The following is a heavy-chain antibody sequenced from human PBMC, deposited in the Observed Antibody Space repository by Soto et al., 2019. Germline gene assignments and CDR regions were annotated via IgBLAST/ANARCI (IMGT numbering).Heavy chain of an antibody. CDR3: ARVPVY. V-gene: IGHV4-30-2*01. CDR2: IYNSVSP. CDR1: GGSISSGGYS. Sequence: QLQLLESGSGLVKPSQTLSLTCAVSGGSISSGGYSWGWIRQPPGKGLEWIGYIYNSVSPYYNPSLMSRVTISVDRPKNPFSLRLSSVSAADTAVYYCARVPVYLGQGTLVTVAS. J-gene: IGHJ4*02.